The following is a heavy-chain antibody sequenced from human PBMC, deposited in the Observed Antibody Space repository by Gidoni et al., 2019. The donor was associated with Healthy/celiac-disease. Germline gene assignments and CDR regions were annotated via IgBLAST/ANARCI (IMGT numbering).Heavy chain of an antibody. J-gene: IGHJ4*02. D-gene: IGHD5-18*01. V-gene: IGHV3-15*01. Sequence: EVQLVESGGGLVKPGGSLRLSCAASGFTFSNAWMSWVRQAPGTGLEWVGRIKSKTDGGTTDYAAPVKGRFTISRDDSKNTLYLQMNSLKTEDTAVYYCTTDWDTAGLQPGDYWGQGTLVTVSS. CDR2: IKSKTDGGTT. CDR1: GFTFSNAW. CDR3: TTDWDTAGLQPGDY.